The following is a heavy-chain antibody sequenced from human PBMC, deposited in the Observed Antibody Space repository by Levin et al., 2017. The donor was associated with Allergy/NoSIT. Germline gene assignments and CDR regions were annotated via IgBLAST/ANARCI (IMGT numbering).Heavy chain of an antibody. CDR1: GGSISSYY. CDR3: ARLRTSNADIDY. CDR2: IYYSGST. J-gene: IGHJ4*02. V-gene: IGHV4-59*01. D-gene: IGHD2-2*01. Sequence: TASETLSLTCTVSGGSISSYYWSWIRQPPGKGLEWIGYIYYSGSTNYNPSLKSRVTISVDTSKNQFSLKLSSVTAADTAVYYCARLRTSNADIDYWGQGTLVTVSS.